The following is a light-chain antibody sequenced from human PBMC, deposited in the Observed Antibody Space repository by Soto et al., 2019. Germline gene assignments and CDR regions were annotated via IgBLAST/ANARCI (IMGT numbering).Light chain of an antibody. CDR2: GAS. Sequence: EIVLTQSPGTLSLSPGERATLSCRTSQSVSSNYLAWYQQKPGQAPRLLIYGASSRATGIPDRFSGSGSGTDFTLTISRLEPEDFAVYYCQQYGMSWWTFGHGTKVEIK. CDR1: QSVSSNY. V-gene: IGKV3-20*01. J-gene: IGKJ1*01. CDR3: QQYGMSWWT.